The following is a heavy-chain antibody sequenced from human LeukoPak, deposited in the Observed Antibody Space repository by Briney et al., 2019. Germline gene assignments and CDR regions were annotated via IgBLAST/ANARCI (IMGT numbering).Heavy chain of an antibody. Sequence: SQTLSLTCAISGDSVSNNSAAWNWIRQSPSRGLEWLGRTYYRSKWYNDYAVSVKSRITINPDTSKNQFSLQLNSVTPEDTAVYYCARGHASYDFWSGYLMGAFDIWGQGTMVTVSS. CDR3: ARGHASYDFWSGYLMGAFDI. CDR2: TYYRSKWYN. J-gene: IGHJ3*02. V-gene: IGHV6-1*01. CDR1: GDSVSNNSAA. D-gene: IGHD3-3*01.